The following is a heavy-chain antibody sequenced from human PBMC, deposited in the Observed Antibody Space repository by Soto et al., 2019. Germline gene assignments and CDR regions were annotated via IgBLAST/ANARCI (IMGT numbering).Heavy chain of an antibody. D-gene: IGHD2-21*02. J-gene: IGHJ6*02. CDR1: GGSISSYY. CDR3: AREDDGGDRDYYGLDV. V-gene: IGHV4-59*01. Sequence: SETLSLTCTVSGGSISSYYWSWIRQPPGKGLERIGYIYYSGSTNYNPSLKSRVTISVDTSKNLFSLKLSSVTAADTAVYFCAREDDGGDRDYYGLDVWGQGTTVTVSS. CDR2: IYYSGST.